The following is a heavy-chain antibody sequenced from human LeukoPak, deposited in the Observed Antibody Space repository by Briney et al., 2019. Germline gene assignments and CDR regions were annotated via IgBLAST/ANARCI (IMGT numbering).Heavy chain of an antibody. CDR1: GFTFSSYS. Sequence: GGSLRLSCAASGFTFSSYSMNWVRQAPGKGLEWVSSISSSSSYIYYADSVKGRFTISRDNAKNSLYLQMNSLRAEDTAAYYCARGRYYDFWSGYPTLLDYWGQGTLVTVSS. CDR2: ISSSSSYI. J-gene: IGHJ4*02. V-gene: IGHV3-21*01. D-gene: IGHD3-3*01. CDR3: ARGRYYDFWSGYPTLLDY.